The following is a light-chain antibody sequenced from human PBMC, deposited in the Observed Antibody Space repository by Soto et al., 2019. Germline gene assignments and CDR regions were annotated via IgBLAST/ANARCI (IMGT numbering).Light chain of an antibody. CDR2: DAS. V-gene: IGKV3-11*01. J-gene: IGKJ1*01. CDR1: QSVSSY. Sequence: EIVLTQSPATLSLSPGERATLSCRASQSVSSYLAWYQQKPGQAPRLLIYDASNNATGMRARFSGSGSATDITVTISSLEPEDFAVDYCQQRSNWPATFGQGTKVEIK. CDR3: QQRSNWPAT.